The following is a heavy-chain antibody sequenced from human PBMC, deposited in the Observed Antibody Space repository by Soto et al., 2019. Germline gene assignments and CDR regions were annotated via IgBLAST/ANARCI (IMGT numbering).Heavy chain of an antibody. Sequence: GGSLRLSCAASGFTFSSYAMSWVRQAPGKGLEWVSAISGSGGSTYYADSVKGRFTISRDNSKNTLYLQMNSLRAEDTAVYYCAKPYRWNDVHPHFDYWGQGTLVTVSS. CDR3: AKPYRWNDVHPHFDY. CDR1: GFTFSSYA. J-gene: IGHJ4*02. CDR2: ISGSGGST. V-gene: IGHV3-23*01. D-gene: IGHD1-1*01.